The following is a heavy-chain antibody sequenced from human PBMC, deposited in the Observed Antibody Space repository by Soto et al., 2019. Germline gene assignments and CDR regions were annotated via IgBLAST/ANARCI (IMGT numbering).Heavy chain of an antibody. D-gene: IGHD2-2*01. V-gene: IGHV1-18*04. CDR3: ARYCSSTSCDHYFDY. J-gene: IGHJ4*02. CDR2: ISPYNGDT. Sequence: ASVKVSCKAPAVTFTSYFMHWVRQAPGHGLEWMGWISPYNGDTNYAQKLQGRVTMTTDTSTSTAYMELRSLRSDDTAVYYCARYCSSTSCDHYFDYWGQGTLVTVSS. CDR1: AVTFTSYF.